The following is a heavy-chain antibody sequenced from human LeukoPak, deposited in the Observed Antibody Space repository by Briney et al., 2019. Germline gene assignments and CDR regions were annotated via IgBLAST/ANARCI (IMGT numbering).Heavy chain of an antibody. CDR1: GFTFSSYG. J-gene: IGHJ4*02. CDR3: AKALRYLWRLGEFSLDY. Sequence: PGGSLRLSCAASGFTFSSYGMHWVRQAPGKGLEWVAVISYDGSNKYYADSVKGRFTISRDNSKNTLYLQMNSLRAEDTAVYYCAKALRYLWRLGEFSLDYWGQGTLVTVSS. D-gene: IGHD3-16*01. V-gene: IGHV3-30*18. CDR2: ISYDGSNK.